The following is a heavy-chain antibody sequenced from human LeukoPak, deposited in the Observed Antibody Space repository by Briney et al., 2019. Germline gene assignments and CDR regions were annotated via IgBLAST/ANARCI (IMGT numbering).Heavy chain of an antibody. CDR1: GYTFTGHY. J-gene: IGHJ4*02. CDR3: ARSTTTVAGTNFDY. D-gene: IGHD6-19*01. Sequence: ASVTVSCKASGYTFTGHYVHWLRQAPGQGLEWMGWINPNSGGTNYAQKFQGRVTMTRDTSISTAYMELSRLRSDDTAVYYCARSTTTVAGTNFDYWGQGTLVTVSS. V-gene: IGHV1-2*02. CDR2: INPNSGGT.